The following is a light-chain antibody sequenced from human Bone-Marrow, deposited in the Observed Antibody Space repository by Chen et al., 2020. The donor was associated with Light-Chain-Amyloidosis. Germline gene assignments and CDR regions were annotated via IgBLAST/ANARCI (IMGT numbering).Light chain of an antibody. Sequence: DIQMTQSPSSLSASVGDRVTITCRANQAISRWLAWYQQKPGKAPQLLIYGASTLQSGVPSRFSGSGSGTDFTLTINTLQPEDFATYYCQQSNSFPRTFGQGTKVEIK. CDR3: QQSNSFPRT. CDR1: QAISRW. J-gene: IGKJ1*01. CDR2: GAS. V-gene: IGKV1-12*01.